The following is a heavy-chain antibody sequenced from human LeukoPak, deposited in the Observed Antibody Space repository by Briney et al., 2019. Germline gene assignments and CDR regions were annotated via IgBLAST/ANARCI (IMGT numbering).Heavy chain of an antibody. Sequence: ASVKVSCKASGYTFTSYGISWVRQAPGQGLEWMGWISAYNGNTNNAQKLQGRVTMTTDTSTSTAYMELRSLRSDDTAVYYCAREWDGDPPANWFDPWGQGTLVTVSS. J-gene: IGHJ5*02. CDR1: GYTFTSYG. D-gene: IGHD4-17*01. CDR2: ISAYNGNT. CDR3: AREWDGDPPANWFDP. V-gene: IGHV1-18*01.